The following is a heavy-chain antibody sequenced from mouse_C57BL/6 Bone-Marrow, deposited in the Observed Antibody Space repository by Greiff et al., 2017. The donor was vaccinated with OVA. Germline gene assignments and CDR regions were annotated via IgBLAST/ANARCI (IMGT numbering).Heavy chain of an antibody. Sequence: EVQRVESGPVLVKPGASVKMSCKASGYTFTDYYMNWVKQSHGKSLEWIGVINPYNGGTSYNQKFKGKATLTVDKSSSTAYMELNSLTSEDSAVYYCASSYYYGSSYWYFDVWGTGTTVTVSS. CDR1: GYTFTDYY. CDR2: INPYNGGT. CDR3: ASSYYYGSSYWYFDV. D-gene: IGHD1-1*01. V-gene: IGHV1-19*01. J-gene: IGHJ1*03.